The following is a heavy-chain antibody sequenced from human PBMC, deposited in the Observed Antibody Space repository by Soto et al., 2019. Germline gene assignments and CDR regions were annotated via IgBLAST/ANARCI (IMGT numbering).Heavy chain of an antibody. V-gene: IGHV3-74*01. Sequence: EVQLVESGGGLVQPGGSLRLSCAASGFTFSSYWMHWVRQAPGKGLLWVSRINSDGSSTSYADSVKGRFTISRDNAKNTLYLQMNSLRAEDTAVYYCARASAGCSSTSCYLFAVWGKGTTVTVSS. CDR1: GFTFSSYW. D-gene: IGHD2-2*01. CDR2: INSDGSST. CDR3: ARASAGCSSTSCYLFAV. J-gene: IGHJ6*04.